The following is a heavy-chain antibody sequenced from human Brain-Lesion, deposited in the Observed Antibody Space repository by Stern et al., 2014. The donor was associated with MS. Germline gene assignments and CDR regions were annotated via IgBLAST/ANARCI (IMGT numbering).Heavy chain of an antibody. D-gene: IGHD2-2*01. CDR2: ISVVTDYI. V-gene: IGHV3-21*01. Sequence: VPLVQSRGGLVKPGGSLRLSCEASGFTFNSYSMNWVRQAPGKGLEWVSSISVVTDYIDYADSVKGRFTISRDNAKNSLFLQMNTLRAEDTGVYYCARVDCSGTNCFYYYYGMDVWGQGTTVTVSS. J-gene: IGHJ6*02. CDR1: GFTFNSYS. CDR3: ARVDCSGTNCFYYYYGMDV.